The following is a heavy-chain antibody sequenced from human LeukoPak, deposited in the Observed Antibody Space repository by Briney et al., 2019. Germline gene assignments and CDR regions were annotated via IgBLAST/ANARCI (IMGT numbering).Heavy chain of an antibody. D-gene: IGHD3-22*01. J-gene: IGHJ4*02. CDR3: ARDRDYYDSSGVFDY. Sequence: SGGSLRLSCAASGFTFSDYYMSWIRQAPGKGLEWVSYISSSGSTIYYADSVKGRFTISRDNAKNSLYLQMNSLRAEDTAVYYCARDRDYYDSSGVFDYWGQGTLVTVSS. CDR1: GFTFSDYY. CDR2: ISSSGSTI. V-gene: IGHV3-11*01.